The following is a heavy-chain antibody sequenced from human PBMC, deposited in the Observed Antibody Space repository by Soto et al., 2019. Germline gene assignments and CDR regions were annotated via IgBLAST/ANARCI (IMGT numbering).Heavy chain of an antibody. Sequence: QVQLVQSGAEVKKPGASVKVSCKASGYTCTSYGISWVRQAPGQGLEWMGWISAYNGNTNYAQKLQGRVTMTTDTSTSTAYMELRSLRSDDTAVYYCARVWYYDILTGKYGPRYYFDYWGQGTLVTVSS. CDR3: ARVWYYDILTGKYGPRYYFDY. D-gene: IGHD3-9*01. J-gene: IGHJ4*02. V-gene: IGHV1-18*01. CDR1: GYTCTSYG. CDR2: ISAYNGNT.